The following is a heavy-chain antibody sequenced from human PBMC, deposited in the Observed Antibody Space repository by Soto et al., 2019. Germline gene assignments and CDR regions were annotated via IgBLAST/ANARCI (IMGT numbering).Heavy chain of an antibody. CDR1: GGSFSGYY. D-gene: IGHD5-12*01. J-gene: IGHJ4*02. Sequence: PSETLSLTCAVYGGSFSGYYWSWIRQPPGKGLEWIGEINHSGSTNYNPSLKSRVTISVDTSKNQFSLKLSSVTAADTAVYYCARGPSGYDPQIDYWGQGTLVTVSS. V-gene: IGHV4-34*01. CDR3: ARGPSGYDPQIDY. CDR2: INHSGST.